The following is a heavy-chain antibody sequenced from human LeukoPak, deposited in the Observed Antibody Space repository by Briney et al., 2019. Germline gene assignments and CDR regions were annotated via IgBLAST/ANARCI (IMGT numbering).Heavy chain of an antibody. V-gene: IGHV3-30-3*01. J-gene: IGHJ6*02. CDR2: ISYDGSNK. CDR1: GFTFSSYA. Sequence: PGRSLRLSCAASGFTFSSYAMHWVRQAPGKGLEWVAVISYDGSNKYCADSVKGRFTISRDNSKNTLYLQMNSLRAEDTAVYYCARGDDILTGYYNYYGMDVWGQGTTVTVSS. CDR3: ARGDDILTGYYNYYGMDV. D-gene: IGHD3-9*01.